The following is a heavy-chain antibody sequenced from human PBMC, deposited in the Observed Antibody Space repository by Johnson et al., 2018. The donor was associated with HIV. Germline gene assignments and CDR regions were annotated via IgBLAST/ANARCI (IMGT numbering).Heavy chain of an antibody. CDR2: ISSSGRTI. J-gene: IGHJ3*02. CDR1: GFIFSDYY. V-gene: IGHV3-11*04. CDR3: AREEGTDMLTRGDAVDI. D-gene: IGHD3-9*01. Sequence: VQLVESGGGLVQPGGSLRLSCAASGFIFSDYYMTWIRQAPGQGLESISYISSSGRTIYYADSVKGRFTMSRDNAKKSLYLQMNSLRAEDTAVYYCAREEGTDMLTRGDAVDIWCQGTIVTVSS.